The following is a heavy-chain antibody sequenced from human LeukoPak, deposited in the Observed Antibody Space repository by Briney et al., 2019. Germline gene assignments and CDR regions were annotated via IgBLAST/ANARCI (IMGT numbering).Heavy chain of an antibody. CDR1: GGTFSSYA. V-gene: IGHV1-69*05. D-gene: IGHD3-22*01. CDR3: ARVPINYYDSSGYYPFDY. J-gene: IGHJ4*02. CDR2: IIPIFGTA. Sequence: SVKVSCKASGGTFSSYAISWVRQAPGQGLEWMGGIIPIFGTANYAQKFQGRVTITTDESTSTAYMELSSLRSEDTAVYYCARVPINYYDSSGYYPFDYWGQGTLVTVSS.